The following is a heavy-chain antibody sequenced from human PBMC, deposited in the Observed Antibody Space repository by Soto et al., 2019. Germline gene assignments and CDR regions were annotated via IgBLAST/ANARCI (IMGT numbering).Heavy chain of an antibody. CDR3: ASVYSYGHHYYYYGMDV. D-gene: IGHD5-18*01. V-gene: IGHV3-30-3*01. J-gene: IGHJ6*02. CDR2: ISYDGSNK. Sequence: QVQLVESGGGVVQPGRSLRLSCAASGFTFSSYAMHWVRQAPGKGLEWVAVISYDGSNKYYADSVKGRFTISRDNSKNTLYLQMNSLRAEDTAVYYCASVYSYGHHYYYYGMDVWGQGTLVTVSS. CDR1: GFTFSSYA.